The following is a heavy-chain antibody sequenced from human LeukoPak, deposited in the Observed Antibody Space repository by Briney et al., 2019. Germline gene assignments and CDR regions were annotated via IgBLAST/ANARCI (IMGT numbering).Heavy chain of an antibody. D-gene: IGHD4-23*01. CDR3: ARGLRYGDKHDY. CDR1: GGSFSGYY. Sequence: PSETLSLTCAVYGGSFSGYYWSWIRQPPGKGLEWIGEINHSGSTNYNPSLKSRVTISVDTSKNQFSLKLSSVTAADTAVYYCARGLRYGDKHDYWGQGTLVTVSS. V-gene: IGHV4-34*01. CDR2: INHSGST. J-gene: IGHJ4*02.